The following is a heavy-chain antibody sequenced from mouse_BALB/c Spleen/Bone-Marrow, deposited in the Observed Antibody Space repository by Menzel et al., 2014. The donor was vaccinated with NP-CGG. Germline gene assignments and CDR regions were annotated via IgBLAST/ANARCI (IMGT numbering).Heavy chain of an antibody. CDR2: INPSNGGT. D-gene: IGHD5-1*01. J-gene: IGHJ4*01. Sequence: GAELVKPGASVKLSCRASGYTFTNYYMYWVKQRPGQGLEWIGEINPSNGGTNFNEKFKSKATLTVDKSSSTAYMQLSSLTSEDSAVYYCTRLPHWGQGTSVTVSS. CDR1: GYTFTNYY. CDR3: TRLPH. V-gene: IGHV1S81*02.